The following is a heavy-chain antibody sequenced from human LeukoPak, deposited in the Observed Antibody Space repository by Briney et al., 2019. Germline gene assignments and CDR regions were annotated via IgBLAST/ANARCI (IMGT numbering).Heavy chain of an antibody. V-gene: IGHV1-18*01. CDR1: GYTFRSYG. CDR3: ARALREYSSSWFSDF. J-gene: IGHJ4*02. CDR2: ISPYSGST. Sequence: ASVKVSCRASGYTFRSYGISWVRQAPGQGLEWMGWISPYSGSTNYPQKFQGRVTVTTDTSTSTAYMELRTLRSDDTAVYFCARALREYSSSWFSDFWGQGTLVTFSS. D-gene: IGHD6-13*01.